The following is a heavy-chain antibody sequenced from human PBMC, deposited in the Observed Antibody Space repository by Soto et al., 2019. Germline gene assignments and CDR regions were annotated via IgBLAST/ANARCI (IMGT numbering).Heavy chain of an antibody. Sequence: GVAEVTSSDLCMRRVSKEPGKGLEWVGRTRNKAQGYTTEYAASVKGRFTISRDDSKNSLYLQMNSLKTEDTAVFFFHGEKSSSWAVPVSAIRVKGT. CDR3: HGEKSSSWAVPVSAI. CDR2: TRNKAQGYTT. D-gene: IGHD6-13*01. CDR1: EVTSSDLC. V-gene: IGHV3-72*01. J-gene: IGHJ3*02.